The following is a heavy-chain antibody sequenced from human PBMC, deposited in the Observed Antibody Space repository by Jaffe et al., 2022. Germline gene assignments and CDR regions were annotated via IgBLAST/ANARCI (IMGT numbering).Heavy chain of an antibody. CDR3: ATSGGSLLWFGEFSYYYYMDV. D-gene: IGHD3-10*01. J-gene: IGHJ6*03. V-gene: IGHV4-61*02. CDR1: GGSISSGSYY. CDR2: IYTSGST. Sequence: QVQLQESGPGLVKPSQTLSLTCTVSGGSISSGSYYWSWIRQPAGKGLEWIGRIYTSGSTNYNPSLKSRVTISVDTSKNQFSLKLSSVTAADTAVYYCATSGGSLLWFGEFSYYYYMDVWGKGTTVTVSS.